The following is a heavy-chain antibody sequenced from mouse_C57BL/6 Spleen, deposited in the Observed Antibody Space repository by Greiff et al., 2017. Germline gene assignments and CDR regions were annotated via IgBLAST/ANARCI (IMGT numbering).Heavy chain of an antibody. J-gene: IGHJ3*01. CDR1: GFTFSDYG. CDR3: ARGANWDGGFAY. Sequence: EVKLVESGGGLVKPGGSLKLSCAASGFTFSDYGMHWVRQAPEKGLEWVADISSGSSTIYYADTVKGRFTISRDNAKNTLFLQMTSLRSEDTAMYYCARGANWDGGFAYWGQGTLVTVSA. D-gene: IGHD4-1*02. CDR2: ISSGSSTI. V-gene: IGHV5-17*01.